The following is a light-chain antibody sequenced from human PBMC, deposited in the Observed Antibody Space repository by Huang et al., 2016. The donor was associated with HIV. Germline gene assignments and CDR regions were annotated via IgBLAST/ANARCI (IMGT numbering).Light chain of an antibody. CDR1: QDITNY. V-gene: IGKV1-33*01. CDR2: DVS. Sequence: DIQMTQSPSSLSASVGDRVTITCQASQDITNYLNWYQHKPGKVPKLLSYDVSNLETGVPSRCSGCGSGTDFTFTISSLQPEDVATYYCQQYDNLPVFGPGTKVDIK. J-gene: IGKJ3*01. CDR3: QQYDNLPV.